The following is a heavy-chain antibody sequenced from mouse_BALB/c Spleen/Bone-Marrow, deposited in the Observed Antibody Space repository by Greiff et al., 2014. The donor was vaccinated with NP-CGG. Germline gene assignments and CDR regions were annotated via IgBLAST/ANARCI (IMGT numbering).Heavy chain of an antibody. J-gene: IGHJ4*01. CDR2: IDPETGGT. D-gene: IGHD2-2*01. CDR1: GYKFTDYE. CDR3: TREGIYFGYDVPMDY. Sequence: VHLVESGAELVRPGASVTLSCKASGYKFTDYEMHWVKQTPVHGLEWIGPIDPETGGTAYNQNFKGKATLTADRSSTTAYMELRSLTSEDSAVYYCTREGIYFGYDVPMDYWGQGTSVTVSS. V-gene: IGHV1-15*01.